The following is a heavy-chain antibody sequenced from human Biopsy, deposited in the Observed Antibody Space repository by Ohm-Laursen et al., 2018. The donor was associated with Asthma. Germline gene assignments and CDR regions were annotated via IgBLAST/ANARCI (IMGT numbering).Heavy chain of an antibody. Sequence: SETLSLTCTVSGGSMSSSSYYWGWIRQPPGKGLEWMGSISYTGSAYHNPSLKSRATISVDTSKNQLSLKMSSVTAADTAVYFCVRHQYSSSWSTFDYWGQGALVTVSS. CDR3: VRHQYSSSWSTFDY. V-gene: IGHV4-39*01. D-gene: IGHD3-22*01. J-gene: IGHJ4*02. CDR2: ISYTGSA. CDR1: GGSMSSSSYY.